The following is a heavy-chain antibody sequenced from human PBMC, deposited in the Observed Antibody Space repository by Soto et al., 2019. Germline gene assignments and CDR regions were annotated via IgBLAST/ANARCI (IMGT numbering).Heavy chain of an antibody. CDR1: GFTFSSYA. D-gene: IGHD2-15*01. CDR3: AKAGGLLLDY. V-gene: IGHV3-30-3*01. Sequence: QVQLVESGGGAVQPGRSLRLSCAASGFTFSSYAMHWVRQAPGKGLEWVAVISYDGSSKFYADSVKGRFTISRDTSKNTLYLQMNSLRAEDTAVYYCAKAGGLLLDYWGQGTLVTVSS. CDR2: ISYDGSSK. J-gene: IGHJ4*02.